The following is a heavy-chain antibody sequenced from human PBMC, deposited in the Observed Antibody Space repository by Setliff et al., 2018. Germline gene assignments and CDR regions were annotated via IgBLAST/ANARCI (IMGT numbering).Heavy chain of an antibody. CDR1: DDSIYSDYYF. CDR2: SDYYGNT. CDR3: ARGRNIAARLLDS. V-gene: IGHV4-39*07. Sequence: PSETLSLTCSVSDDSIYSDYYFWGWIRQPPGKGLEWIGRSDYYGNTYYNPSLKSRVTISIDTSKDQFSLKLISMTAADTAVYYCARGRNIAARLLDSWGQGTLVTVSS. D-gene: IGHD6-6*01. J-gene: IGHJ4*02.